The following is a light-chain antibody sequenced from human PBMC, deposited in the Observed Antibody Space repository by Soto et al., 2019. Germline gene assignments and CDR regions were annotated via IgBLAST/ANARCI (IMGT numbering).Light chain of an antibody. J-gene: IGLJ2*01. CDR2: DVS. CDR1: SSDVGGYKY. Sequence: QSVLTQPASVSGSPGQSITISCTGTSSDVGGYKYVSWYQQHPGKAPKLMIYDVSNRPSGVSNRFSGSKSGNTASLTISGLQAEDDADYYCSSYTSSTIVVFGGGTKLTVL. CDR3: SSYTSSTIVV. V-gene: IGLV2-14*01.